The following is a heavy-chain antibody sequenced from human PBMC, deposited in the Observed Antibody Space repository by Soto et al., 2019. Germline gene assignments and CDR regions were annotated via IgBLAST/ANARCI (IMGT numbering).Heavy chain of an antibody. CDR3: AREGRIAGAGRFED. CDR2: IYYSGST. D-gene: IGHD6-13*01. CDR1: GGSISSGDYY. J-gene: IGHJ4*02. Sequence: ALSLTCTVSGGSISSGDYYWRWIRQVPGKGLEWIGYIYYSGSTYYNPSLKSRVAMSVDTSKNQFSLKLSSVTAADTAIYYCAREGRIAGAGRFEDWGRGSRVTVAS. V-gene: IGHV4-31*03.